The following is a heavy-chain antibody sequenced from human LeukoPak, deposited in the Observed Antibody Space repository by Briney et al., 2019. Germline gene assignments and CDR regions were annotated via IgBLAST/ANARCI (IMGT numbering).Heavy chain of an antibody. V-gene: IGHV3-21*01. Sequence: GGSPRLSCAASGFTFSTYSMNWVRQAPGKGLEWVSSISSSSSYIYYADSLKGRFTIPRDNAKNSLYLQINSLRAEDTAVYYCARDSRQQLDYFDYWGQGTLVTVSS. CDR3: ARDSRQQLDYFDY. D-gene: IGHD6-13*01. CDR2: ISSSSSYI. CDR1: GFTFSTYS. J-gene: IGHJ4*02.